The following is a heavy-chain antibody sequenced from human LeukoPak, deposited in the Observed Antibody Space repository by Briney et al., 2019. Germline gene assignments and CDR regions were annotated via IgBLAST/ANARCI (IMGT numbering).Heavy chain of an antibody. CDR3: AKNHVTVPNGDWFGP. D-gene: IGHD4-11*01. V-gene: IGHV3-7*01. J-gene: IGHJ5*02. Sequence: GGSLRLSCQASGLTFSTYWITWFRQAPGKGLEWVPNIKWDGIETYYVDSVKGRFAISRNNAKNSLYLQMNNLRDEDTAVYYCAKNHVTVPNGDWFGPWGQGTLVTVSS. CDR1: GLTFSTYW. CDR2: IKWDGIET.